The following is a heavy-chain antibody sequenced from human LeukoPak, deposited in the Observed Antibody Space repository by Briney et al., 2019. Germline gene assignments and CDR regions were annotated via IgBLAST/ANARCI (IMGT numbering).Heavy chain of an antibody. CDR3: ARDGAAAVNY. J-gene: IGHJ4*02. CDR1: GFTFRTCW. CDR2: INSDGSST. Sequence: AGGSLRLSCAASGFTFRTCWMHWVRQAPGKGLVWVSRINSDGSSTRYADSVKGRFTISRDNAKNTLYLQMNSLRAEDTAVYYCARDGAAAVNYWGQGTLVTVSS. D-gene: IGHD6-25*01. V-gene: IGHV3-74*01.